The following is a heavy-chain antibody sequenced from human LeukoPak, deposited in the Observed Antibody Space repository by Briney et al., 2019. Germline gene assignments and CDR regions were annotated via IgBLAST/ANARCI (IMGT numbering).Heavy chain of an antibody. CDR1: GGTFSSYA. CDR3: AGGEDWNYDYYYYYYMDV. V-gene: IGHV1-69*06. D-gene: IGHD1-7*01. J-gene: IGHJ6*03. CDR2: IIPIFGTA. Sequence: ASVKVSCKASGGTFSSYAISWVRQAPGQGLEWMGGIIPIFGTANYAQKFQGRVTITADKSTSTAYMELSSLRSEDTAVYYCAGGEDWNYDYYYYYYMDVWGKGTTVTISS.